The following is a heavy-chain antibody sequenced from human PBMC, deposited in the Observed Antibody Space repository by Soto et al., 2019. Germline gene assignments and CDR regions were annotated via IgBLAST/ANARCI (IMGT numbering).Heavy chain of an antibody. CDR2: IYYSGST. V-gene: IGHV4-39*01. D-gene: IGHD2-15*01. CDR3: ARRVAATPNWFDP. CDR1: GGSISSSSYY. J-gene: IGHJ5*02. Sequence: PSETLSLICTVSGGSISSSSYYWGWIRQPPGKGLEWIGSIYYSGSTYYNPSLKSRVTISVDTSKNQFSLKLSSVTAADTAVYYCARRVAATPNWFDPWGQGTLVTVSS.